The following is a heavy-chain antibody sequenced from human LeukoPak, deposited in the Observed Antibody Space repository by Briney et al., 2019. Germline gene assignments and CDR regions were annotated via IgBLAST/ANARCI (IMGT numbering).Heavy chain of an antibody. Sequence: GGSLRFSCAASGFTFSSYAMHWVRQAPGKGLEWVAVISYDGSNKYYADSVKGRFTISRDNSKNTLYLQMNSLRAEDTAVYYCARVSMEWLLFDWFDPWGQGTLVTVSS. D-gene: IGHD3-3*01. CDR1: GFTFSSYA. V-gene: IGHV3-30-3*01. CDR2: ISYDGSNK. J-gene: IGHJ5*02. CDR3: ARVSMEWLLFDWFDP.